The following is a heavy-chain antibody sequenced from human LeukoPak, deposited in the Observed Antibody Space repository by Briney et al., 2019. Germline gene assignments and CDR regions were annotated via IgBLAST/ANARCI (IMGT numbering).Heavy chain of an antibody. J-gene: IGHJ4*02. CDR3: ARADDYVWGSYRYGPFDY. CDR2: ISSSSSTI. Sequence: GGSLRLSCAASGFPFTSYSMNWVRQAPGKGLEWVSYISSSSSTIYYADPVKGRFTISRDNAKNSLYLQMNSLRAEDTAVYYCARADDYVWGSYRYGPFDYWGQGTLVTVSS. V-gene: IGHV3-48*04. CDR1: GFPFTSYS. D-gene: IGHD3-16*02.